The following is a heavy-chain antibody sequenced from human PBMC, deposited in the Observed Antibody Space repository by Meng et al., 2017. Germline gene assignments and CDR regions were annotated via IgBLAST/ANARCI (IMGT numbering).Heavy chain of an antibody. CDR2: MNPNSGNT. Sequence: VHLVQSGDEVKNPGASRKVSCKASGYTFTSYDINWVRQATGQGLEWMGWMNPNSGNTGYAQKFQGRVTITRNTSISTAYMELSSLRSEDTAVYYCARGYYGSGLFDPWGQGTLVTVSS. D-gene: IGHD3-10*01. J-gene: IGHJ5*02. CDR1: GYTFTSYD. CDR3: ARGYYGSGLFDP. V-gene: IGHV1-8*03.